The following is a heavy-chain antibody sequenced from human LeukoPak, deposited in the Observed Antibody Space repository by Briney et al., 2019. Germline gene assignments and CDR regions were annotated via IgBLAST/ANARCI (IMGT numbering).Heavy chain of an antibody. V-gene: IGHV3-30*18. CDR2: ISYDGSNK. D-gene: IGHD5-12*01. CDR3: AKDGYRDTGD. J-gene: IGHJ4*02. CDR1: GFTFSSYG. Sequence: GSLRLSCAASGFTFSSYGMHWVRQAPGKGLEWVAVISYDGSNKYYADSVKGRFTISRDNSKNTLYLQMNSLRAEDTAVYYCAKDGYRDTGDWGQGTLVTVSS.